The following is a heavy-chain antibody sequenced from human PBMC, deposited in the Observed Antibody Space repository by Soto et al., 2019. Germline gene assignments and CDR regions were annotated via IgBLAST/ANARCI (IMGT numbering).Heavy chain of an antibody. Sequence: ASVKVSCKASGCTFSSYAISWVRQAPGQGLEWMGGIIPIFGTANYAQKFQGRVTITADESTSTAYMELSSLRSEDTAVYYCAREEGLAFDIWGQGTMVTVSS. CDR2: IIPIFGTA. CDR3: AREEGLAFDI. CDR1: GCTFSSYA. V-gene: IGHV1-69*13. J-gene: IGHJ3*02.